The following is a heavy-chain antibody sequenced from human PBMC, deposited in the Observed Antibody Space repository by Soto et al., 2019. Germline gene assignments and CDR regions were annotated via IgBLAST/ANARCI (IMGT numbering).Heavy chain of an antibody. Sequence: QVQLVQSGAEVKKPGASVKVSCKASGYTFTSYGISWVRQAPGQGLEWMGWISAYNGNTNYAQKLQGRVTMTTDTSTSTAYMELRSLRSDDTAVYYCARDQAIGTVVVPAAMVWFDPWGQGTLVTVSS. D-gene: IGHD2-2*01. J-gene: IGHJ5*02. CDR3: ARDQAIGTVVVPAAMVWFDP. CDR1: GYTFTSYG. V-gene: IGHV1-18*01. CDR2: ISAYNGNT.